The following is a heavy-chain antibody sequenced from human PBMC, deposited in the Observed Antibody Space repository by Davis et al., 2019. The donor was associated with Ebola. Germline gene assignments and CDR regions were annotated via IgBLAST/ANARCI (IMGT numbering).Heavy chain of an antibody. CDR3: ASVVVGATIH. CDR1: GLTFSSYW. J-gene: IGHJ4*02. D-gene: IGHD1-26*01. CDR2: IKQDGSEK. Sequence: GGSLRLSCAASGLTFSSYWMSWVRQAPGKGLEWVANIKQDGSEKYYVDSVKGRFTISRDNAKNSLYLQMNSLRAEDTAVYYCASVVVGATIHWGQGTLVTVSS. V-gene: IGHV3-7*01.